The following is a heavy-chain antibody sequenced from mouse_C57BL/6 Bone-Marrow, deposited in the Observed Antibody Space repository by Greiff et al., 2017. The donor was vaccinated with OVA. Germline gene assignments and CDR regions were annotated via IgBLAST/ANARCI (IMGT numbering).Heavy chain of an antibody. CDR2: IDPSDSYT. CDR3: ARAGGNYGYAMDY. Sequence: QVQLQQPGAELVRPGTSVKLSCKASGYTFTSYWMHWVKQRPGQGLEWIGVIDPSDSYTNYNQKFKGKATLTVDTSSSTAYMQLSSLTSEDSAVYYCARAGGNYGYAMDYWGQGTSVTVSS. J-gene: IGHJ4*01. V-gene: IGHV1-59*01. CDR1: GYTFTSYW. D-gene: IGHD2-1*01.